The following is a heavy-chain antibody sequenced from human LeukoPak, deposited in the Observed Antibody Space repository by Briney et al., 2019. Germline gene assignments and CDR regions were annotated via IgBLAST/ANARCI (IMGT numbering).Heavy chain of an antibody. V-gene: IGHV4-39*01. D-gene: IGHD3-22*01. Sequence: SETLSLTCTVSGGSISSSSYYWGWIRQPPGKGLEWIGSIYYSGGTYYNPSLKSRVTISVDTSKNQFSLKLSSVTAADTAVYYCARHPDYYDSSGYPNWFDPWGQGTLVTVSS. CDR2: IYYSGGT. J-gene: IGHJ5*02. CDR3: ARHPDYYDSSGYPNWFDP. CDR1: GGSISSSSYY.